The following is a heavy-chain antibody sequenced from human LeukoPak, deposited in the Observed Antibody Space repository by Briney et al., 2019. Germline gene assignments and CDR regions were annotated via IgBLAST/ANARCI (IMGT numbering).Heavy chain of an antibody. D-gene: IGHD3-22*01. J-gene: IGHJ4*02. CDR2: IYHSGNT. V-gene: IGHV4-4*02. CDR3: ARASYDSTGYYHDY. CDR1: GGSISTRNW. Sequence: SETLSLTCAVSGGSISTRNWWSWVRQPPGKGLEWIGEIYHSGNTNYNPSLQSRVTMSVDKSKNQFSLKLTSVTAADTAVYYCARASYDSTGYYHDYWGQGTLVPVSS.